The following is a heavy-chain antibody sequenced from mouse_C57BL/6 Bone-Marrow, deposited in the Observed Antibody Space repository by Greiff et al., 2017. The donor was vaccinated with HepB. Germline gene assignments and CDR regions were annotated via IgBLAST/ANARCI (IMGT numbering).Heavy chain of an antibody. V-gene: IGHV5-15*01. CDR3: ARRGYDGYHYWYFDV. Sequence: EVQLVESGGGLVQPGGSLKLSCAASGFTFSDYGMAWVRQAPRKGPEWVAFISNLAYSIYYADTVTGRFTISRENAKNTLYLEMSSLRSEDTAMYYCARRGYDGYHYWYFDVWGTGTTVTVSS. CDR1: GFTFSDYG. J-gene: IGHJ1*03. D-gene: IGHD2-3*01. CDR2: ISNLAYSI.